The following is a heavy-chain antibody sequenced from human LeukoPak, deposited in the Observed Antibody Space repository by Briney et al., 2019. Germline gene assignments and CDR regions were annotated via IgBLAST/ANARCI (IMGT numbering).Heavy chain of an antibody. V-gene: IGHV4-59*01. CDR1: GGSISSYY. D-gene: IGHD4-17*01. CDR2: IHYTGST. CDR3: AGGPAVTTNDY. J-gene: IGHJ4*02. Sequence: SETLSLTCTVSGGSISSYYWTWIRQTPGKGLEWIGFIHYTGSTNYNPSLKSRVTISVDTSKSQFSLELTSVTAADTAVYYCAGGPAVTTNDYWGQGILVTVFS.